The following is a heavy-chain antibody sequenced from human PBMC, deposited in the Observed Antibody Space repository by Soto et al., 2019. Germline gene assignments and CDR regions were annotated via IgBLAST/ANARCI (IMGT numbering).Heavy chain of an antibody. D-gene: IGHD2-15*01. Sequence: NPSETLSLTCTVSGGSISSSSYYWGWIRQPPGKGLEWIGSIYYSGSTYYNPSLKSRVTISVDTSKNQFSLKLSSVTAADTAVYYCTRDGPGCRGGSCYAAWGQGTLVTVSS. J-gene: IGHJ5*02. CDR1: GGSISSSSYY. CDR3: TRDGPGCRGGSCYAA. CDR2: IYYSGST. V-gene: IGHV4-39*02.